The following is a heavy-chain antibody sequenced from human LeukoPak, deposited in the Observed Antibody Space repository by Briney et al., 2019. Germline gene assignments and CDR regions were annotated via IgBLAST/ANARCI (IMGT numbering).Heavy chain of an antibody. CDR3: ARWRVYGDYERYFDY. CDR1: GYTFTNYG. V-gene: IGHV1-18*01. D-gene: IGHD4-17*01. CDR2: ISAYNGNT. Sequence: GASVKVSCKASGYTFTNYGITWVRQAPGQGLEWMGRISAYNGNTNYEQKVQGRVTMTTDTSTSTAYMELRSLRSDDTAVYYCARWRVYGDYERYFDYWGQGTLVTVSS. J-gene: IGHJ4*02.